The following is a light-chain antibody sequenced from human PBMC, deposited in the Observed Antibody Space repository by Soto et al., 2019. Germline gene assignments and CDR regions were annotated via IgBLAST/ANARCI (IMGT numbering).Light chain of an antibody. CDR3: HQTYSTPQT. V-gene: IGKV1-39*01. CDR2: SAS. J-gene: IGKJ1*01. Sequence: DIPMTQSPSSLSASVGDRVTITCRAGQTVTDYLNWYQHKPGKAPKLLIYSASTLQSGVPSRFSGSGSGTDFTLTITSLQPEDFGTYYCHQTYSTPQTFGQGTRVEIK. CDR1: QTVTDY.